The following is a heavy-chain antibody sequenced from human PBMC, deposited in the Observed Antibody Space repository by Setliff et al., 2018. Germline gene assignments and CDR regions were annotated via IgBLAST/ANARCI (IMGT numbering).Heavy chain of an antibody. V-gene: IGHV4-34*10. CDR1: GVSLSDYY. J-gene: IGHJ6*02. Sequence: SETLSLTCTVYGVSLSDYYWGWVRQSPGKGLDWIGEINHSGNTNFNPSLKTRVTMSVDPSKNQFALNLRSVTAADTAVYYCVRDRTAYSHGLDVWAQGTTVTVSS. D-gene: IGHD2-15*01. CDR3: VRDRTAYSHGLDV. CDR2: INHSGNT.